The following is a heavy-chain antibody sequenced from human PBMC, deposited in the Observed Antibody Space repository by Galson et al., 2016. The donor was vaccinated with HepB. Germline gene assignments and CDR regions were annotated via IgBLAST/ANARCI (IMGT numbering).Heavy chain of an antibody. V-gene: IGHV3-66*01. CDR1: GFTVSNNC. J-gene: IGHJ6*02. D-gene: IGHD3-3*01. CDR2: IYSGGST. Sequence: SLRLSCAASGFTVSNNCMSWVRQAPGKGLEWVSVIYSGGSTYYADSVKGRFTISRDDSKNTLYLQMNSLRAEDTAVYYCARDAPLLYGVVRDFYYYGMDVWGQGTTVTVSS. CDR3: ARDAPLLYGVVRDFYYYGMDV.